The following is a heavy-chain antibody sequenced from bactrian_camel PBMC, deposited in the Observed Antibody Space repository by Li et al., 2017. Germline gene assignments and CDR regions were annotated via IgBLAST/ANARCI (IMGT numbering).Heavy chain of an antibody. V-gene: IGHV3S55*01. J-gene: IGHJ4*01. CDR2: ISSAERTT. CDR3: ASCVGGDSWNFPVSY. Sequence: LVESGGGSVKAGGSLRLSCSISGDTDGTKCMGWFRQAPGKEREGVACISSAERTTGYADSVKGRFTISLDNARTTVSLQMNSLKPEDTGTYYCASCVGGDSWNFPVSYWGQGTQVTVS. CDR1: GDTDGTKC. D-gene: IGHD6*01.